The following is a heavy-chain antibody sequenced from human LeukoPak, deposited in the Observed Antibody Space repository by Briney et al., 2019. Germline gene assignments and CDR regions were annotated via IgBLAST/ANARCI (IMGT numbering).Heavy chain of an antibody. V-gene: IGHV3-48*02. Sequence: GGSLRLSCAASGFTFSSYSMNWVRQAPGKGLEWASYISSSSSTIYYADSVKGRFTISRDNAKDSLYLQMNSLRDEDTAVYYCARGPLYGDYSRLDFDYWGQGTLVTVSS. CDR1: GFTFSSYS. CDR2: ISSSSSTI. D-gene: IGHD4-17*01. CDR3: ARGPLYGDYSRLDFDY. J-gene: IGHJ4*02.